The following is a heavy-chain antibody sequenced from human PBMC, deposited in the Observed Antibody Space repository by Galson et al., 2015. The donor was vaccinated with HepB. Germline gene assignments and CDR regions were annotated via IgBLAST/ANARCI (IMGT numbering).Heavy chain of an antibody. CDR3: ARDSHYYDSSGYRAAGAFDI. Sequence: SLRLSCAASGFTFSSYWMHWVRQAPGKGLVWVSRINSDGSSTSYADSVKGRFTISRDNAKNTLYLQMNSLRAEDTAVYYCARDSHYYDSSGYRAAGAFDIWGQGTMVTVSS. J-gene: IGHJ3*02. D-gene: IGHD3-22*01. CDR1: GFTFSSYW. V-gene: IGHV3-74*01. CDR2: INSDGSST.